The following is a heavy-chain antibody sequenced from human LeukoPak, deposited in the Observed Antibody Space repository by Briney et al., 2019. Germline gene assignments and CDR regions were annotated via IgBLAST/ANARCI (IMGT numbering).Heavy chain of an antibody. J-gene: IGHJ4*02. CDR3: ARDSYSSSADFDY. Sequence: GGSLRLSCAVSGLTFSSSWMDWVRQAPGKGLEWVASINPDGNKKYSADSVKGRFTISRDNAENSLYLQMNSLRAEDTAVYYCARDSYSSSADFDYWGQGTLVTVSS. CDR2: INPDGNKK. CDR1: GLTFSSSW. V-gene: IGHV3-7*01. D-gene: IGHD6-6*01.